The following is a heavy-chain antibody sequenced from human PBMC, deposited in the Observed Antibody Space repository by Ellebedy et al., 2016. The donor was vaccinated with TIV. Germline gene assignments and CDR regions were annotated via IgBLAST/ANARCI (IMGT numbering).Heavy chain of an antibody. D-gene: IGHD4-17*01. V-gene: IGHV3-9*01. J-gene: IGHJ4*02. CDR2: ISWNSGSI. Sequence: GGSLRLSCAASGFTFADYAMHWVRQAPGKGLEWVSGISWNSGSIGYADSVKGRFTISRDNAKNSLYLQMNSLRAEDTALYYCAKDGYGDYSFNYFDYWGQGTLVTVSS. CDR3: AKDGYGDYSFNYFDY. CDR1: GFTFADYA.